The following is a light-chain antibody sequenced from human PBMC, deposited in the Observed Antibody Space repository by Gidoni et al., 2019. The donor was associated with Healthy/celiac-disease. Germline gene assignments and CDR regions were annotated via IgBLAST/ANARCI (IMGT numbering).Light chain of an antibody. J-gene: IGKJ4*01. CDR1: QSVSSY. Sequence: EIVLTQSPATLSLSPGVRATLSCRASQSVSSYLAWYQQKPGQAPRLLIYDASNRATGIPARFSVSGSGTDFTLTISILEPEDFAVYYCQQRSNWRPALTFGGGTKVEIK. V-gene: IGKV3-11*01. CDR3: QQRSNWRPALT. CDR2: DAS.